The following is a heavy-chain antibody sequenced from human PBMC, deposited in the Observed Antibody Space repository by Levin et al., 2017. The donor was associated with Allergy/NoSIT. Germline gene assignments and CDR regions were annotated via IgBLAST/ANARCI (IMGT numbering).Heavy chain of an antibody. Sequence: SETLSLTCTVSGGSISSYYWSWIRQPPGKGLEWIAYIYYSGSTNYNPSLKSRVTISVDTSKNQFSLKLSSVTAADTAVYYCARMTTVYNWFDPWGQGTLVTVSS. D-gene: IGHD4-17*01. J-gene: IGHJ5*02. CDR2: IYYSGST. CDR1: GGSISSYY. V-gene: IGHV4-59*01. CDR3: ARMTTVYNWFDP.